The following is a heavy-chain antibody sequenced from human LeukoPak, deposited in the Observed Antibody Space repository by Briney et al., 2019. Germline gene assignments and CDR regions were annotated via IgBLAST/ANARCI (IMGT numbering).Heavy chain of an antibody. J-gene: IGHJ4*02. CDR3: AREIQLWYYFDY. V-gene: IGHV4-30-2*01. D-gene: IGHD5-18*01. Sequence: PSQTLSLTCAVSGGSISSGGYSWSWIRQPPGKGLEWIGYIYHSGSTYYHPSLKSRVTISVDRSKNQFSLKLSSVTAADTAVYYCAREIQLWYYFDYWGQGTLVTVSS. CDR1: GGSISSGGYS. CDR2: IYHSGST.